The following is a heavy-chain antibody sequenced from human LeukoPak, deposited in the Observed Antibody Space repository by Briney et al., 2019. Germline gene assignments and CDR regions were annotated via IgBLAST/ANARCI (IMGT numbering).Heavy chain of an antibody. CDR3: ARDGGCTGGSCYRRFDY. Sequence: GGSLRLSCAASGFTFSSYSMNWVRQAPGKGLEWVSSISSRSSYIYYADSMKGRFTISRDNAKNSLYLQRNSLRAEDTAVYYCARDGGCTGGSCYRRFDYWGQGTLVTVSS. V-gene: IGHV3-21*01. J-gene: IGHJ4*02. CDR1: GFTFSSYS. D-gene: IGHD2-15*01. CDR2: ISSRSSYI.